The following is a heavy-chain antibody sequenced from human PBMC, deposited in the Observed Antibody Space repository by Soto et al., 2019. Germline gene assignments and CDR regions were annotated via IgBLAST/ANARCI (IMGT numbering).Heavy chain of an antibody. V-gene: IGHV4-59*12. J-gene: IGHJ4*02. CDR2: IYYSGST. CDR3: ARDGVGGTTFFGYFDY. Sequence: TLSLTCTVSGGSISSYYWSWIRQPPGKGLEWIGYIYYSGSTNYNPSLKSRVTISVDTSKNQFSLKLSSVTAADTAVYYCARDGVGGTTFFGYFDYWGQGALVTVSS. D-gene: IGHD1-26*01. CDR1: GGSISSYY.